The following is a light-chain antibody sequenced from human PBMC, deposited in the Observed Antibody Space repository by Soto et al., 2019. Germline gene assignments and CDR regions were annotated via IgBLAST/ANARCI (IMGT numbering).Light chain of an antibody. CDR2: GAS. Sequence: ETVMTQSPGTLSVSLGERATLSCRASQSISSNLAWYQQKPGQAPRLLTYGASTRATGIPARFSGSGSGTEFTLTISSLEPEDFAVYYCQQRSNWITFGQGTRLEI. V-gene: IGKV3-15*01. CDR3: QQRSNWIT. CDR1: QSISSN. J-gene: IGKJ5*01.